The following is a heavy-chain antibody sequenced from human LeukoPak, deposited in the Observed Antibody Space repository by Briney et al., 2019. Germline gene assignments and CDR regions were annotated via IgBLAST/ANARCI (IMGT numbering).Heavy chain of an antibody. J-gene: IGHJ3*02. CDR2: INSNSGGT. Sequence: ASVKVSCKASGYTFIGHYMHWVRQAPGQGLEWMGWINSNSGGTKYAQKFQGSVIMTRDTSISTDYMELSRLKSDDTAVYYCARGRIHSWSDAFDIWGQGTTVTVSS. CDR3: ARGRIHSWSDAFDI. CDR1: GYTFIGHY. V-gene: IGHV1-2*02. D-gene: IGHD5-18*01.